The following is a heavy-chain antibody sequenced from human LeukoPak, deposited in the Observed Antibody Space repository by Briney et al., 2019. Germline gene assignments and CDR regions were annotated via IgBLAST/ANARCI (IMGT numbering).Heavy chain of an antibody. Sequence: PGGSLRLSCAASGFAFSTYAMSGVRQAPGKGLDWVSSISGSGGSTYYADSVKGRFTISRDNSKNTLHLQMNSLRAEDTAVYYCAKDPTPSTYNWNGWFDPWGQGTLVTVSS. V-gene: IGHV3-23*01. CDR3: AKDPTPSTYNWNGWFDP. CDR1: GFAFSTYA. CDR2: ISGSGGST. D-gene: IGHD1-1*01. J-gene: IGHJ5*02.